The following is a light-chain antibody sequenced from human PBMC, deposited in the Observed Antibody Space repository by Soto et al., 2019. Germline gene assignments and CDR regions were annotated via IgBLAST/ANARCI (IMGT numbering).Light chain of an antibody. CDR3: QQSYITPPLT. CDR1: QSISTY. CDR2: AAS. V-gene: IGKV1-39*01. J-gene: IGKJ4*01. Sequence: DIQMTQSPSSLSASVGDRVTITCRASQSISTYLNWYQHKPGKAPKLLIYAASSLQSGVPSRFSASGSGTRFTLTISSLQPEDFATYYCQQSYITPPLTFGGGTKVDIK.